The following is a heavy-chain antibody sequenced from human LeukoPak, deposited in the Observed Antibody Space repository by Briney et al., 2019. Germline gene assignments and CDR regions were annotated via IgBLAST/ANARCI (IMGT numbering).Heavy chain of an antibody. V-gene: IGHV4-61*02. CDR2: IYTSGST. CDR1: GGSISSGSYY. D-gene: IGHD7-27*01. Sequence: PSQTLSLTCTVSGGSISSGSYYWSWIRQPAGKGLEWIGRIYTSGSTNYNPSLKSRVTISVDTSKNQFSLKLSSVTAADTAVYYCAREGGLNWGWDGAFDIWGQGTMVTVSS. CDR3: AREGGLNWGWDGAFDI. J-gene: IGHJ3*02.